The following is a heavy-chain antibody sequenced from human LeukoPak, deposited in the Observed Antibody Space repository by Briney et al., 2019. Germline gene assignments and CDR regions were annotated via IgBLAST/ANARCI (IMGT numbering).Heavy chain of an antibody. CDR1: GFTFSSYE. V-gene: IGHV3-48*03. J-gene: IGHJ4*02. CDR3: ASLDFWSGYYTSLFDY. CDR2: ISSSGSTI. Sequence: GGSLRLSCAASGFTFSSYEMNWVRHAPGKGLEWVSYISSSGSTIYYADSVKGRFTISRDNAKNSLYLQMNSLRAEDTAVYYCASLDFWSGYYTSLFDYWGQGTLVTVSP. D-gene: IGHD3-3*01.